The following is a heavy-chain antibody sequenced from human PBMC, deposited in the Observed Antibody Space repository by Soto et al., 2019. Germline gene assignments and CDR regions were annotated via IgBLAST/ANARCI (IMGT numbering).Heavy chain of an antibody. J-gene: IGHJ4*02. CDR2: IKQDGSET. D-gene: IGHD6-13*01. CDR3: ARDWYSSNWVDYFEY. V-gene: IGHV3-7*01. CDR1: GFTFSNYW. Sequence: EVHLVESGGGLVQPGGSLRLSCEASGFTFSNYWMSWVRQAPGKGLEWVANIKQDGSETYYVDSVKGRFTISRDNTKNSVFLQMNSLRAEDTAVYYCARDWYSSNWVDYFEYWGQGILVTVSS.